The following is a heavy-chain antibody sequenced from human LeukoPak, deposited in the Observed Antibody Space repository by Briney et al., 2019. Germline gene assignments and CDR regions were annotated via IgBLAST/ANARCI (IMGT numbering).Heavy chain of an antibody. J-gene: IGHJ4*02. CDR1: GFTFSSYG. V-gene: IGHV3-23*01. CDR2: ISGSGDSA. Sequence: GGSLRLSCAASGFTFSSYGMSWVCQAPGKGLEWVLAISGSGDSAYYADSVKGRFTISRDNSKNTLYLQVNSLRAEDTAVYYCARDQKGFDYWGQGTLVTVSS. CDR3: ARDQKGFDY.